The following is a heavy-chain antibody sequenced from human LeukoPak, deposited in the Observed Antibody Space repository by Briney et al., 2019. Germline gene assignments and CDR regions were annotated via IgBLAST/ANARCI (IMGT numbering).Heavy chain of an antibody. J-gene: IGHJ4*02. CDR2: IYYSGST. CDR1: GGSISSDY. Sequence: SETLSLTCTVSGGSISSDYWSWIRQPPGKGLEWIGYIYYSGSTNYNPSLKSRVTILVDTSKNQFSLKLSSVTAADTAVYYCARSTQAIRFLEWFNFDYWGQGTLVTVSS. CDR3: ARSTQAIRFLEWFNFDY. D-gene: IGHD3-3*01. V-gene: IGHV4-59*01.